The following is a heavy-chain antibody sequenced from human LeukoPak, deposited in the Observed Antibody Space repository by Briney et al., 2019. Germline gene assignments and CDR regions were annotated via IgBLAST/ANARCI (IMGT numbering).Heavy chain of an antibody. V-gene: IGHV3-30*02. CDR1: GFTFSSYG. CDR2: IQYDGSNK. CDR3: AKVDSSSEAYYFHY. J-gene: IGHJ4*02. D-gene: IGHD6-6*01. Sequence: GGSLRLSCAASGFTFSSYGMHWVRQAPGKGLEWVTFIQYDGSNKYYADSVEGRFTISRDNSKNTLYLQMNSLRAEDTAVYYCAKVDSSSEAYYFHYWGQGTLVTVSS.